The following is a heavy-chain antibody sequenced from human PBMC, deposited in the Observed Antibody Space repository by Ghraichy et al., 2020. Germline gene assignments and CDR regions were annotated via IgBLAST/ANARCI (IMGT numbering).Heavy chain of an antibody. CDR1: GFTFSSYS. J-gene: IGHJ6*02. CDR2: ISSSSSYI. Sequence: GGSLRLSCAASGFTFSSYSMNWVRQAPGKGLEWVSSISSSSSYIYYADSVKGRFTISRDNAKNSLYLQMNSLRAEDTAVYYCARDSWRYYDILTGYYCYGMDVWGQGTTVTVSS. V-gene: IGHV3-21*01. D-gene: IGHD3-9*01. CDR3: ARDSWRYYDILTGYYCYGMDV.